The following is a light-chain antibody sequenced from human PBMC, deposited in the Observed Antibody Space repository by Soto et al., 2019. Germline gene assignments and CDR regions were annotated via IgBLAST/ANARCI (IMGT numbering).Light chain of an antibody. CDR3: QSYDSSLSGYVV. CDR1: SSNIGAGYY. V-gene: IGLV1-40*01. J-gene: IGLJ2*01. CDR2: GNS. Sequence: QSVLTQPPSVSGAPGQRVTISCTGSSSNIGAGYYVHWYQQLPGTAPKLIIYGNSNRPSGVPDRFSGSKSGTSASLAITGLQAEDEADYYCQSYDSSLSGYVVFGGGTKLTVL.